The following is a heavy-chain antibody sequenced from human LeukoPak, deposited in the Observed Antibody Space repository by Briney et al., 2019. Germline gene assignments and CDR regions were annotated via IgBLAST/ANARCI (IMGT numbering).Heavy chain of an antibody. CDR1: GFTFSGFS. V-gene: IGHV3-7*01. D-gene: IGHD3-10*01. Sequence: GGSLRLSCAASGFTFSGFSMSWVRQSPTKGLEWVANIKQDGSERYYVVSVKGRFTISRDNAKNSLSLQMNNLRVEDTAVYYCARAGSHWHYVYWGRGTVVTVSS. CDR3: ARAGSHWHYVY. J-gene: IGHJ4*02. CDR2: IKQDGSER.